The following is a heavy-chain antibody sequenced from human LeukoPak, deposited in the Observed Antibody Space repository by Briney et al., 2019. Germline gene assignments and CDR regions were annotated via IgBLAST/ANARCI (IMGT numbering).Heavy chain of an antibody. V-gene: IGHV1-2*06. Sequence: GASVKVSCKASGYTFTGYYMHWVRQAPGQGLEWMGRINPNSGGTNYAQKFQGRVTMTRDTSISTAYMELSRLRSDDTAVYYCATGGEYYYDSSGYYYWFYSAYWGQGTLVTVSS. CDR2: INPNSGGT. J-gene: IGHJ4*02. D-gene: IGHD3-22*01. CDR1: GYTFTGYY. CDR3: ATGGEYYYDSSGYYYWFYSAY.